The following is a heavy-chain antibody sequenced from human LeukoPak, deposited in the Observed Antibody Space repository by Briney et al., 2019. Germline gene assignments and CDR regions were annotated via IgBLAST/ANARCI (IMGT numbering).Heavy chain of an antibody. Sequence: GGSLRLSCAASGSTVSSNYMSWVRQAPGKGLEWVSVIYSGGSTYYADSVKGRFTISRDNSKNTLYPQMNSLRAEDTAVYYCARDGGYSSSWYDYWGQGTLVTVSS. CDR2: IYSGGST. V-gene: IGHV3-66*01. CDR1: GSTVSSNY. CDR3: ARDGGYSSSWYDY. D-gene: IGHD6-13*01. J-gene: IGHJ4*02.